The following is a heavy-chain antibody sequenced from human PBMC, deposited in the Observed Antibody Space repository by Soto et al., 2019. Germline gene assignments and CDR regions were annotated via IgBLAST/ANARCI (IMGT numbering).Heavy chain of an antibody. D-gene: IGHD3-22*01. CDR1: GFTFSSYA. V-gene: IGHV3-64D*08. CDR3: VKGFYYDSSGYGHDAFDI. J-gene: IGHJ3*02. CDR2: ISSNGGST. Sequence: GGSLRLSCSASGFTFSSYAMHWVRQAPGKGLEYVSAISSNGGSTYYADSVKGRFTISRDNSKNTLYLQMSSLRAEDTAVYYCVKGFYYDSSGYGHDAFDIWGQGTMVTVSS.